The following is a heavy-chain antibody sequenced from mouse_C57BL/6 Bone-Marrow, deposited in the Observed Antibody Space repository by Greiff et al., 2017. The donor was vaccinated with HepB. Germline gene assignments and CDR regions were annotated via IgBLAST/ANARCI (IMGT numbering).Heavy chain of an antibody. CDR1: GYTSTDYN. CDR2: INPNNGGT. Sequence: VHVKQSGPELVKPGASVKIPCKASGYTSTDYNMDWVKQSHGKSLEWIGDINPNNGGTIYNQKFKGKATLTVDKSSSTAYMELRSLTSEDTAVYYCARLDYGQATGYFDVWGTGTTVTVSS. J-gene: IGHJ1*03. V-gene: IGHV1-18*01. CDR3: ARLDYGQATGYFDV. D-gene: IGHD1-1*01.